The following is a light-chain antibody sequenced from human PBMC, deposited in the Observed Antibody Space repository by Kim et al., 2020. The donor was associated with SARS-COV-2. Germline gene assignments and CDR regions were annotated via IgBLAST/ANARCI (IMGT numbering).Light chain of an antibody. V-gene: IGLV1-44*01. J-gene: IGLJ2*01. CDR2: AND. Sequence: QSVLTQPPSASGTPGQRVTITCSRTTSNIGTYLVNWFQHHPGTAPKLLIFANDQRPSGVPDLLSGSKSGTSASLAITGLQSEDEAVYYCSTWDDSLSGFVVFGGGTQLTVL. CDR3: STWDDSLSGFVV. CDR1: TSNIGTYL.